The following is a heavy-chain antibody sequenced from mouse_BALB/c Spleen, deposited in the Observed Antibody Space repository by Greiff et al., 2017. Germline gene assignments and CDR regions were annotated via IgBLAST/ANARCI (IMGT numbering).Heavy chain of an antibody. D-gene: IGHD2-1*01. V-gene: IGHV1-80*01. J-gene: IGHJ4*01. CDR2: IYPGDGDT. CDR3: ARDGNYLFYAMDY. Sequence: VKLQESGAELVRPGSSVKISCKASGYAFSSYWMNWVKQRPGQGLEWIGQIYPGDGDTNYNGKFKGKATLTADKSSSTAYMQLSSLTSEDSAVYFCARDGNYLFYAMDYWGQGTSVTVSS. CDR1: GYAFSSYW.